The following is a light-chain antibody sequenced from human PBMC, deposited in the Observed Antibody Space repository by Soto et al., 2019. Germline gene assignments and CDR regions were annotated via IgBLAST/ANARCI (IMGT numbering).Light chain of an antibody. CDR1: QSVSSSY. V-gene: IGKV3-20*01. Sequence: EIVLTQSPGTLSLSPGERATVSCRASQSVSSSYLAWYQQKPGQAPRSLINYASRRATGITDRFSGSGSGTDFNITISRLEPEDFAVYYCHQYDNSPPTWTFGQGTKVEIK. J-gene: IGKJ1*01. CDR2: YAS. CDR3: HQYDNSPPTWT.